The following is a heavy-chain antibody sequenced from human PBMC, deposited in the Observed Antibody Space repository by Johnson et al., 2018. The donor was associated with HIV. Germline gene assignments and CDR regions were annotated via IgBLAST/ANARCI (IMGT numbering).Heavy chain of an antibody. V-gene: IGHV3-30*04. CDR2: ISHDGTTT. CDR3: AKVPRGGAFDI. D-gene: IGHD1-1*01. J-gene: IGHJ3*02. CDR1: GLTLTTII. Sequence: QVQLVESGGGVVQPGGSLRVSCAVSGLTLTTIIVHWARQAPGKGLEWVSLISHDGTTTAYADSVKGRFTISSDNSKNTLYLQMNSLRAEDTAVYYCAKVPRGGAFDIWGQGTMVTVSS.